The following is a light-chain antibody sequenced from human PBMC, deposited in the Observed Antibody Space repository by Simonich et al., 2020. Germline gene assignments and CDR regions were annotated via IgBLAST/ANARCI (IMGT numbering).Light chain of an antibody. J-gene: IGLJ2*01. CDR2: DVS. CDR3: SSYTSSSTLV. Sequence: QSSLTQPASVSGSPGQSITISCTGTSSDGGDYNYVSWYHQHPGKAPNHIIYDVSNRPSGVSNRSSGAKYGNTASLTISGLQAEDEADYYCSSYTSSSTLVFGGGTKLTVL. CDR1: SSDGGDYNY. V-gene: IGLV2-14*03.